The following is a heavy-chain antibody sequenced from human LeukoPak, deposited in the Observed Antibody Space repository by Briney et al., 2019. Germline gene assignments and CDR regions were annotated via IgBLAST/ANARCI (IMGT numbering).Heavy chain of an antibody. CDR3: ARGVTGDGLDY. J-gene: IGHJ4*02. V-gene: IGHV1-46*01. Sequence: AASVTVSCKASGYTFINYYMHWVRQAPGQGLEWMGIINPSSGATTYAQKFQGRVTMTRDMSTSALYVELSSLRSEDTALYYCARGVTGDGLDYWGQGTLVTASS. CDR2: INPSSGAT. CDR1: GYTFINYY. D-gene: IGHD7-27*01.